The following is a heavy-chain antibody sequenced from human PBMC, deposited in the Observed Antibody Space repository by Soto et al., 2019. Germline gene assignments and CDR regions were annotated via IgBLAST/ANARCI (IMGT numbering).Heavy chain of an antibody. D-gene: IGHD6-13*01. CDR3: ARGIESKAAAPPFDP. CDR2: INAGNGNT. J-gene: IGHJ5*02. Sequence: ASVKVSCKASGYTFTSYAMHWVRQAPGQRLEWMGWINAGNGNTKYSQNFQGRVTFIRDTSASTAYMELSNLRSEDTAEYYCARGIESKAAAPPFDPWGQGSLVTVSS. V-gene: IGHV1-3*01. CDR1: GYTFTSYA.